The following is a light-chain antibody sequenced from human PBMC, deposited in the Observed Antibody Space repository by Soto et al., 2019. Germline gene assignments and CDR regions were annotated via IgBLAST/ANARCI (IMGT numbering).Light chain of an antibody. J-gene: IGLJ2*01. CDR2: GNS. Sequence: QSVLTQPPSVSGAPGQRVTISCTGSSSNIGAGYDVHWYQQLPGTAPKLLIYGNSNRPSGVPDRFSGSKSGTSASLAITGLQAEDEADYYCQSYDSSLSGHVVFGGATNLTVL. CDR3: QSYDSSLSGHVV. CDR1: SSNIGAGYD. V-gene: IGLV1-40*01.